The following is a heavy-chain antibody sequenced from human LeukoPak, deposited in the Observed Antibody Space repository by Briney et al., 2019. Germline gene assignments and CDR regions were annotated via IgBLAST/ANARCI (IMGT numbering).Heavy chain of an antibody. CDR1: GFTFSSYA. Sequence: GGSLRLSCAASGFTFSSYAMSSVRQAPGKGLEWVSAISGSGGSTYYADSVKGRFTISRDNSKITLYPQMNSLRAEDTAVYYCAKADSMTVTTDAFDIWGQGTMVTVSS. CDR2: ISGSGGST. D-gene: IGHD4-17*01. CDR3: AKADSMTVTTDAFDI. J-gene: IGHJ3*02. V-gene: IGHV3-23*01.